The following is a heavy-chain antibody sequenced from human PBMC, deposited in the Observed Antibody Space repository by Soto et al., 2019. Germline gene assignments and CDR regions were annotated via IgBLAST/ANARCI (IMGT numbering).Heavy chain of an antibody. CDR3: AKPLLLMVYAPLDY. J-gene: IGHJ4*02. D-gene: IGHD2-8*01. V-gene: IGHV3-23*01. CDR2: ISGSGGST. CDR1: GFTFSSYA. Sequence: PGGSLRLSCAASGFTFSSYAMSWVRQAPGKGLEWVSAISGSGGSTYYADSVKGRFTISRDNSKNTLYLQMNSLRAEDTAVYYCAKPLLLMVYAPLDYWGQGALVTVSS.